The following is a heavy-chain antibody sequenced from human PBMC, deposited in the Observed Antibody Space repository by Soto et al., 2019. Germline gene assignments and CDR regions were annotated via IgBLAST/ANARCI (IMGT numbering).Heavy chain of an antibody. V-gene: IGHV3-30-3*01. CDR1: GFTFSSYA. CDR2: ISYDGSNK. J-gene: IGHJ4*02. Sequence: QVQLVESGGGVVQPGRSLRLSCAASGFTFSSYAMHWVRQAPGKGLEWVAVISYDGSNKYYADSVKGRFTISRDNSKNTLYLQMNSLRAEDTAVYYYARERRYSYGFIDYWGQGTLVTVSS. D-gene: IGHD5-18*01. CDR3: ARERRYSYGFIDY.